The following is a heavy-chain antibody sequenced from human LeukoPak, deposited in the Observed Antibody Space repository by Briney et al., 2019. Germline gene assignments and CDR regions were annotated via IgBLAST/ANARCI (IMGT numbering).Heavy chain of an antibody. V-gene: IGHV3-7*01. D-gene: IGHD6-6*01. J-gene: IGHJ4*02. CDR3: ASRAFVRDTWYYLDY. CDR1: GFTFGDYA. Sequence: PGGSLRLSCTASGFTFGDYAMSWFRQAPGKGLQWVGNIEEDGSEKYYVDSVKGRFTISRDNAKNSLYLQMNSLRAEDTAVYYCASRAFVRDTWYYLDYWGQGTLVTVSS. CDR2: IEEDGSEK.